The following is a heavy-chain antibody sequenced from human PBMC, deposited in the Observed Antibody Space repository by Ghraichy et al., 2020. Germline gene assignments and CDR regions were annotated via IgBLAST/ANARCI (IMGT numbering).Heavy chain of an antibody. CDR3: TRLKEREDIAARSARWAYYYGMDV. D-gene: IGHD6-13*01. Sequence: GGSLRLSCAASGFTFSGSAMHWVRQASGKGLEWVGRIRSKANSYATAYAASVKGRFTISRDDSKNTAYLQMNSLKTEDTAVYYCTRLKEREDIAARSARWAYYYGMDVWGQGTTVTVSS. CDR1: GFTFSGSA. J-gene: IGHJ6*02. CDR2: IRSKANSYAT. V-gene: IGHV3-73*01.